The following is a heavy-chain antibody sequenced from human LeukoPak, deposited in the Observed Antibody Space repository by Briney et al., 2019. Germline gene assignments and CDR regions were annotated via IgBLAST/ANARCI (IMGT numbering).Heavy chain of an antibody. CDR2: MHYSGSS. D-gene: IGHD6-19*01. CDR3: ARYSSSEGWFDP. CDR1: GFTFSSYA. Sequence: RSGGSLRLSCAASGFTFSSYAMSWVRQPPGKGLEWMGIMHYSGSSSYNSSLKSRVTISVDTSKNQFSLRLSSVTAADTAVYYCARYSSSEGWFDPWGQGTLVTVSS. V-gene: IGHV4-39*01. J-gene: IGHJ5*02.